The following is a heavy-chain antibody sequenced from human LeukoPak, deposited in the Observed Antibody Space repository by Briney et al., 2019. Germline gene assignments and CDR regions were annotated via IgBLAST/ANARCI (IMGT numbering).Heavy chain of an antibody. J-gene: IGHJ4*02. CDR2: ISGSGGST. CDR3: AKSLLGYCSSTSCPSDY. V-gene: IGHV3-23*01. D-gene: IGHD2-2*01. Sequence: GGSLRLSCAASGLTFSSYAMSWVRQAPGKGLEWVSAISGSGGSTYYADSVKGRFTISRDNSKNTLYLQMNSLRAEDTAVYYCAKSLLGYCSSTSCPSDYWGQGTLVTVSS. CDR1: GLTFSSYA.